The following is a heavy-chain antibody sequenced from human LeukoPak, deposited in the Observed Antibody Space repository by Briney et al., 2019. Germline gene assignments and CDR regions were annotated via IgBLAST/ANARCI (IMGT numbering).Heavy chain of an antibody. J-gene: IGHJ4*02. CDR2: ISSSSRNT. V-gene: IGHV3-21*01. CDR1: GFTFSTYS. CDR3: ARPNGYSSGSYYDLTWDY. Sequence: GGSLRLSCAVSGFTFSTYSMTWVRQAPGKGLEWVSSISSSSRNTYYTDSVKGRFTISRDNAKNSLYLQMNSLRAEDTAIYYCARPNGYSSGSYYDLTWDYWGQGTLVTVPS. D-gene: IGHD3-22*01.